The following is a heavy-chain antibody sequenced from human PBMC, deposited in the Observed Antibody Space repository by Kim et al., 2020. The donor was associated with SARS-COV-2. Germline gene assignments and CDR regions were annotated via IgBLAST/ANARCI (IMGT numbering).Heavy chain of an antibody. J-gene: IGHJ3*02. V-gene: IGHV3-73*01. CDR1: GFTFSGST. CDR3: TRVSPMPGGWNDAFYI. D-gene: IGHD6-19*01. CDR2: IRSKANSYAT. Sequence: GGSLRLSCAASGFTFSGSTLHWVRQASGKGLEWVARIRSKANSYATAYAVSVKYRFTISSDDSKTTSNLQMNSLKTEDTAVYYCTRVSPMPGGWNDAFYIRGQGTIVSVSS.